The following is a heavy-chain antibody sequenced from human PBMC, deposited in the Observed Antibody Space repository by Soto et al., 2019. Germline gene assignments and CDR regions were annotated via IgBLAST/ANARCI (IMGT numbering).Heavy chain of an antibody. Sequence: EVQLVESGGGLVKPGGSLRLSCAASGFTFSSYSMNWVRQAPGKGLEWVSSISSSSYIYYADSVKGRFTISRDNAKNSLYLQMNSLRAEDTAVYYCARDGVNYYDSSGYSYDAFDIWGQGTMVTVSS. D-gene: IGHD3-22*01. CDR3: ARDGVNYYDSSGYSYDAFDI. CDR2: ISSSSYI. CDR1: GFTFSSYS. V-gene: IGHV3-21*01. J-gene: IGHJ3*02.